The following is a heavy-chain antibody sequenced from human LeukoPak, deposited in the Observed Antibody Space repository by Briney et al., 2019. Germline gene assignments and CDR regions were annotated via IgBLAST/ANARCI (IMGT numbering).Heavy chain of an antibody. D-gene: IGHD4-17*01. CDR3: ARSNTVNYFDL. Sequence: PSETLSLTCTVSGGSISSSSYYWGWIRQPPGKGLEWIGSIYYSGSTYYNPSLKSRVTISVDTSKNQFSLKLSSVTAADTAVYYCARSNTVNYFDLWGRGTLVTVSS. CDR1: GGSISSSSYY. V-gene: IGHV4-39*07. J-gene: IGHJ2*01. CDR2: IYYSGST.